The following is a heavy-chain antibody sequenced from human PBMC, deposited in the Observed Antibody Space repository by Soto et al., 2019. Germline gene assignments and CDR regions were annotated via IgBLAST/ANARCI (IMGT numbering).Heavy chain of an antibody. V-gene: IGHV3-23*01. CDR1: EFTFSNYA. Sequence: GGSLKLSCAASEFTFSNYAMSWVRQAPGKGLEWVSAISYGGGTTYYADSVKGRFTISRDNSKNTLYLQMNSLRAEDTAVYYCAKNPGYYYDSTGYHFDYWGQGTLVTVSS. CDR2: ISYGGGTT. D-gene: IGHD3-22*01. J-gene: IGHJ4*02. CDR3: AKNPGYYYDSTGYHFDY.